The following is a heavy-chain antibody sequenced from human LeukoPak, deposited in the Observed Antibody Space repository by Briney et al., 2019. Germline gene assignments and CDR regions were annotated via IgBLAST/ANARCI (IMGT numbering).Heavy chain of an antibody. Sequence: GGSLRLSCAASGFTFSSNAMSWVRQPPGKGLEWVSSISGRGDSTYCADSVKGRFTISRDNSKNTLSLQMNSLRAEDTAVYSCAKENAYYFATLKYYFDFWGQGTLVTVSS. D-gene: IGHD3-16*01. J-gene: IGHJ4*02. CDR3: AKENAYYFATLKYYFDF. V-gene: IGHV3-23*01. CDR1: GFTFSSNA. CDR2: ISGRGDST.